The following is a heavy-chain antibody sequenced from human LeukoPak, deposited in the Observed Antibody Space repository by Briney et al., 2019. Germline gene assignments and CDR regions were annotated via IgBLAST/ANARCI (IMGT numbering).Heavy chain of an antibody. CDR2: IRYDGSNK. CDR3: AKDLLSGPPFDP. CDR1: GFTFSSYA. D-gene: IGHD2/OR15-2a*01. Sequence: GRSLRLSCAASGFTFSSYAMHWVRQAPGKGLEWVAFIRYDGSNKYYADSVKGRFTISRDNSKNTLYLQMNSLRAEDTAVYYCAKDLLSGPPFDPWGQGTLVTVSS. V-gene: IGHV3-30*02. J-gene: IGHJ5*02.